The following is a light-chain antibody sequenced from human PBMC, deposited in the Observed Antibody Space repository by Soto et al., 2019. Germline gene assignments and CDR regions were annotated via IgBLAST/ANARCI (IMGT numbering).Light chain of an antibody. Sequence: QSVLTQPPSVSGSPGQSVTISCTGSSSDVGSYNRVSWYQQSPGTAPKLIIYEVHNRPSGVPDRFSGSGSGNTASLTISGLQSEDEADYYCSLYTSSSTFVFGPGTKLTVL. CDR2: EVH. CDR1: SSDVGSYNR. V-gene: IGLV2-18*01. CDR3: SLYTSSSTFV. J-gene: IGLJ1*01.